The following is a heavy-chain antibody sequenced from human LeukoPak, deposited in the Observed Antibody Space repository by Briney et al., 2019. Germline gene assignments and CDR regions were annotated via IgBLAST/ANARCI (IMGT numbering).Heavy chain of an antibody. Sequence: GGSLRLSCAASGFTFSRYWMTWVRQTPRKGLEWVANIKPDGSEKYYVDSVKGRFTISRDNSKNTLYLQMNSLRAEDTAVYYCAKGCGDTCYSDFDYWGQGTLVTVSS. CDR3: AKGCGDTCYSDFDY. D-gene: IGHD2-21*01. V-gene: IGHV3-7*03. CDR1: GFTFSRYW. J-gene: IGHJ4*02. CDR2: IKPDGSEK.